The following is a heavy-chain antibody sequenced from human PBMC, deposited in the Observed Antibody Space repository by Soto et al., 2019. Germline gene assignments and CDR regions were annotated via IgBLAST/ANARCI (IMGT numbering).Heavy chain of an antibody. V-gene: IGHV1-24*01. D-gene: IGHD3-10*01. Sequence: ASVKVSCKVSGYTLTELSMHWVRQAPGKGLEWMGGFDPEDGETIYAQKFQGRVTMTEDTSTDTAYMELSSLRSEDTAVYYCATALSLIWFGESYYFDYWGQGTLVTVSS. J-gene: IGHJ4*02. CDR1: GYTLTELS. CDR3: ATALSLIWFGESYYFDY. CDR2: FDPEDGET.